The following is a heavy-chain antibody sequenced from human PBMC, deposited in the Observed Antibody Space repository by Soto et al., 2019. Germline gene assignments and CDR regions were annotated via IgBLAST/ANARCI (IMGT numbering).Heavy chain of an antibody. CDR2: IYPGDSDT. V-gene: IGHV5-51*01. D-gene: IGHD3-10*01. J-gene: IGHJ6*02. Sequence: GESLKISCKGSGYTFTDYWIGWVRQLPGKGLEWMGIIYPGDSDTRYSPSFQGHVTITVDKSTSTAYLQWNTLKASDTAMYYCARLIRNYRYSNYVMDVWAQGTTLPVSS. CDR3: ARLIRNYRYSNYVMDV. CDR1: GYTFTDYW.